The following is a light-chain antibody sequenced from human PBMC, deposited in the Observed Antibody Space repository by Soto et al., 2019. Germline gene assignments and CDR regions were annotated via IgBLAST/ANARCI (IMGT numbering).Light chain of an antibody. CDR2: GAS. CDR3: QQYDNLPFP. Sequence: EVLMTQSPATLSVSPGEGATLSCRASQSVSSTLAWYQQKPGQAPRLLIYGASTSATGIPARFRGSESGTEFALTISSLQSVDFAVYYCQQYDNLPFPFGPGTKGDIK. CDR1: QSVSST. V-gene: IGKV3-15*01. J-gene: IGKJ3*01.